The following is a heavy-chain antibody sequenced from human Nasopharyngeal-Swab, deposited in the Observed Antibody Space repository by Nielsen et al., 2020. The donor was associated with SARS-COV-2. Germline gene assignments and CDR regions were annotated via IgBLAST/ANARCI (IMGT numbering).Heavy chain of an antibody. CDR1: GDSITSSHYY. D-gene: IGHD6-13*01. CDR2: LSYGGKT. J-gene: IGHJ4*02. V-gene: IGHV4-39*01. Sequence: SETLSLTCTVSGDSITSSHYYWAWIRQSPGVGLEWIGSLSYGGKTYYNPSLTSRVTISVETSNSQFSLRLGSVTAADTAVYFCAALAAGDSRCFDNWGLGTLVTVSS. CDR3: AALAAGDSRCFDN.